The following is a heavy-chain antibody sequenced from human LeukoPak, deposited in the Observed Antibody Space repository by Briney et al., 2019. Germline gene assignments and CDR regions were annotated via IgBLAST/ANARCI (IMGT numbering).Heavy chain of an antibody. CDR3: AILSYGSMGY. Sequence: GESLKISCKGSGYSFTNSWLAWVRQMPGKGLEWMGIIYPGDSDTRYSPPFQGQVTISADRSITTAYLQWSSLKASDTAMYYCAILSYGSMGYWGQGTLVTVSS. V-gene: IGHV5-51*01. CDR2: IYPGDSDT. CDR1: GYSFTNSW. J-gene: IGHJ4*02. D-gene: IGHD1-26*01.